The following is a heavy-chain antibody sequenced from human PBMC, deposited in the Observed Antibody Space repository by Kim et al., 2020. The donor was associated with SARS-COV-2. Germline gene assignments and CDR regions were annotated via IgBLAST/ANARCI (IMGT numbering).Heavy chain of an antibody. D-gene: IGHD3-10*01. Sequence: GRFTISRDNAKNSLYLQMNSLRAEDTALYYCASLYGSGSLNYYYYYGMDVWGQGTTVTVSS. CDR3: ASLYGSGSLNYYYYYGMDV. J-gene: IGHJ6*02. V-gene: IGHV3-9*01.